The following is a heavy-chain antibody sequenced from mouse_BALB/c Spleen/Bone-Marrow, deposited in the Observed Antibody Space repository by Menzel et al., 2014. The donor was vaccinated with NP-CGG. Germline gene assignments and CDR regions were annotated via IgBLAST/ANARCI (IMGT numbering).Heavy chain of an antibody. CDR2: ISYSGST. V-gene: IGHV3-8*02. J-gene: IGHJ4*01. CDR3: ARSGSSGYHYYAMDY. D-gene: IGHD3-1*01. CDR1: GDSITSGY. Sequence: VQLQQPGPSLVKPSQTLSLTCSVTGDSITSGYWNWIRKFPGNKLEYMGYISYSGSTYYNPSLKSRISITRDTSKNLYYLQLNSVTTKDTATYDCARSGSSGYHYYAMDYWGQGTSVTVSS.